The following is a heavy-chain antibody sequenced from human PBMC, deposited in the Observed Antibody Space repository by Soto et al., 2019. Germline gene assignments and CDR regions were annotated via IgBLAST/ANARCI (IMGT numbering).Heavy chain of an antibody. J-gene: IGHJ6*02. Sequence: TGESLKISCQGSGYNFSTFWISWARQLPGKGLEWMGRINPSDSYTFYSPSFQGQVSLSADKSVNTAYLQWSSLKATDTATFYCARHFCSGTSWYKDYYHGMDAWGQGTAVTVSS. V-gene: IGHV5-10-1*04. CDR3: ARHFCSGTSWYKDYYHGMDA. CDR2: INPSDSYT. D-gene: IGHD2-2*02. CDR1: GYNFSTFW.